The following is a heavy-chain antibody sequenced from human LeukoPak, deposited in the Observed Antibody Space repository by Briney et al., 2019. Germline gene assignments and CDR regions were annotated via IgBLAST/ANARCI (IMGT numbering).Heavy chain of an antibody. CDR2: ISGSGGST. CDR1: GFIFSSYA. CDR3: AKDLVGYCSGGSCHNWFDP. Sequence: GGSLRLSCAASGFIFSSYAMSWVRQAPGKGLEWVSAISGSGGSTYYADSVKGRFTISRDNSKNTLYLQMNSLRAEDTAVYYCAKDLVGYCSGGSCHNWFDPWGQGTLVTVSS. V-gene: IGHV3-23*01. J-gene: IGHJ5*02. D-gene: IGHD2-15*01.